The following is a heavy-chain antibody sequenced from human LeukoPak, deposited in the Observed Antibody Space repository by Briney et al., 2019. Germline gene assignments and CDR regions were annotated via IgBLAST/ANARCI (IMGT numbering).Heavy chain of an antibody. CDR2: IYHSGST. CDR1: GGSISSHF. D-gene: IGHD3-10*01. J-gene: IGHJ6*03. V-gene: IGHV4-59*11. CDR3: ARGPPGAYYGSGSYSYYMDV. Sequence: SETLSLTCSVSGGSISSHFWSWIRQPPGKGLEWIGYIYHSGSTNYNPSLNSRVTISVDTSKKQFSLKLSSVTGADTAVYYRARGPPGAYYGSGSYSYYMDVWGKGTTVTVSS.